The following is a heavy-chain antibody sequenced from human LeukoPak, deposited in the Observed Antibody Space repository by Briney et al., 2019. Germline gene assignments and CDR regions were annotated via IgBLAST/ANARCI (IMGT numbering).Heavy chain of an antibody. V-gene: IGHV1-24*01. Sequence: ASVKVSCKVSGYTLTELSMHWMRQAPGKGLEWMGGFDPEDGETIYAQKFQGRVTMTEDTSTDTAYMELSSLRSEDTAVYYCATEVVYCGGDCYSDYWGQGTLVTVSS. D-gene: IGHD2-21*02. CDR3: ATEVVYCGGDCYSDY. CDR2: FDPEDGET. CDR1: GYTLTELS. J-gene: IGHJ4*02.